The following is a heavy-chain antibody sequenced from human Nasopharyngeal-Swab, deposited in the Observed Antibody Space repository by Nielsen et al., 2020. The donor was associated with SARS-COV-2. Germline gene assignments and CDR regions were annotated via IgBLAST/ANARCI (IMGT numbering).Heavy chain of an antibody. Sequence: GESLKISCAASGFTFSSYAMSWVRQAPGKGLEWVPAISGSGGSTYYADPVKGRFTISRDNSKNTLYLQMNSLRAEDTAVYYCAKADNSLIYYYYYYYMDVWGKGTTVTVSS. CDR3: AKADNSLIYYYYYYYMDV. D-gene: IGHD5-24*01. CDR1: GFTFSSYA. J-gene: IGHJ6*03. V-gene: IGHV3-23*01. CDR2: ISGSGGST.